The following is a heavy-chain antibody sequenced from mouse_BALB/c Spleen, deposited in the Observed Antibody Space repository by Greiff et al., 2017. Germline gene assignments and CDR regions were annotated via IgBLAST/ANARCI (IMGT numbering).Heavy chain of an antibody. CDR3: AREGENDLYATDY. CDR2: INPNNGGT. Sequence: EVKLMESGPELVKPGASVKIPCKASGYTFTDYNMDWVKQSHGKSLEWIGDINPNNGGTIYNQKFKGKATLTVDKSSSTAYMELRSLTSEDTAVYYCAREGENDLYATDYWGQGTSVTVSA. CDR1: GYTFTDYN. V-gene: IGHV1-18*01. J-gene: IGHJ4*01. D-gene: IGHD2-12*01.